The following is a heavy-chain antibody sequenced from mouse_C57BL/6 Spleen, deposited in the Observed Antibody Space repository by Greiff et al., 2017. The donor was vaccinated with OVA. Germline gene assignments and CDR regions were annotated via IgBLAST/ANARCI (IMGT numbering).Heavy chain of an antibody. J-gene: IGHJ3*01. Sequence: DVKLVESGGGLVKPGGSLKLSCAASGFTFSSYAMSWVRQTPEKRLEWVATISDGGSYTYYPDNVKGRFTISRDNAKNNLYLQMSHLKSEDTAMYYCARGTLPFAYWGQGTLVTVSA. V-gene: IGHV5-4*03. CDR1: GFTFSSYA. CDR2: ISDGGSYT. CDR3: ARGTLPFAY.